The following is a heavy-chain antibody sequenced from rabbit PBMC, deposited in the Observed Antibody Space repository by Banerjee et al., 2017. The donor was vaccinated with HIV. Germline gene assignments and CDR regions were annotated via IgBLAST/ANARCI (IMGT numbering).Heavy chain of an antibody. V-gene: IGHV1S39*01. CDR1: GFDFSSYG. D-gene: IGHD4-1*01. CDR2: ITYGGSA. Sequence: QEQLEESGGGLVQPGGSLTLSCKVSGFDFSSYGVSWVRQAPGKGLEWIGYITYGGSAYYASWVKGRFTISKTSSTTVTLQMTSLTAADTATYFCARDLAGVIGWNFGLWGQGTLVTVS. CDR3: ARDLAGVIGWNFGL. J-gene: IGHJ4*01.